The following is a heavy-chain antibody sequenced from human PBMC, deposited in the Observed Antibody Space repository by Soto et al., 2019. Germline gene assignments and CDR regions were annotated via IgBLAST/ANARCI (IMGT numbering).Heavy chain of an antibody. CDR3: ARDLFEGATSDYGMDV. V-gene: IGHV4-4*07. J-gene: IGHJ6*02. CDR1: GGSISSYY. D-gene: IGHD1-26*01. Sequence: PSETLSLTCTVSGGSISSYYWSWIRQPAGKGLEWIGRIYTSGSTNYNPSLKSRVTMSVDTSKNQFSLKLSSVTAADTAVYYCARDLFEGATSDYGMDVWGRGTTVSV. CDR2: IYTSGST.